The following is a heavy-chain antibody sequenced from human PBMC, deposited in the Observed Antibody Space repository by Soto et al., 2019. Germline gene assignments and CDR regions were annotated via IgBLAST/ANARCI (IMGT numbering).Heavy chain of an antibody. CDR3: ARHAYPRVDY. J-gene: IGHJ4*02. Sequence: SETLSLTCAVSGGSISSGGYSWSWIRQPPGKGLEWIGYIYHSGSTYYNPSLKSRVTISVDTSKNQFSLKLSSVTAADTAVYYCARHAYPRVDYWGQGTLVTVSS. CDR1: GGSISSGGYS. D-gene: IGHD3-16*01. CDR2: IYHSGST. V-gene: IGHV4-30-2*03.